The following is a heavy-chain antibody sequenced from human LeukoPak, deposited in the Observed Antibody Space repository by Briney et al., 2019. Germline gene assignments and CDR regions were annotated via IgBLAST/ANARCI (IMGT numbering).Heavy chain of an antibody. D-gene: IGHD6-19*01. V-gene: IGHV4-59*01. CDR3: AGSHPIAVAGPPLGY. CDR2: IYYSGST. CDR1: GGSISSYY. J-gene: IGHJ4*02. Sequence: PSETLSLTCTVSGGSISSYYWSWIRQPPGKGLEWIGYIYYSGSTNYNPSLKSRVTISVDTSKNQFSLKLSSVTAADTAVYYCAGSHPIAVAGPPLGYWGQGTLVTVSS.